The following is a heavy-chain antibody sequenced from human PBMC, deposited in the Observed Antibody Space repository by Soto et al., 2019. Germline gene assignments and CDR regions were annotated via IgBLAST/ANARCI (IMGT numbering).Heavy chain of an antibody. CDR1: GFTFGDYA. CDR3: TRDYSNSVGDYYYMDV. CDR2: IRSKAYGETT. Sequence: PGGSLRLSCTASGFTFGDYAMSWFRQAPGKGLEWVGFIRSKAYGETTEYAASVKGRFTISRDDSKSIAYLQMNSLKTEDTAVFYCTRDYSNSVGDYYYMDVWGKGTTVTVSS. J-gene: IGHJ6*03. D-gene: IGHD4-4*01. V-gene: IGHV3-49*03.